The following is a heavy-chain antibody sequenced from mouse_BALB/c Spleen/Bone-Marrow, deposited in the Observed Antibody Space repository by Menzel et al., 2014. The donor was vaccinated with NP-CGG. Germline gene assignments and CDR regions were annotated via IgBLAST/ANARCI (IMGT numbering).Heavy chain of an antibody. CDR2: ISTYPGNT. V-gene: IGHV1-67*01. CDR3: ARGIYYDSTWFAY. CDR1: GYTFTDYA. D-gene: IGHD2-4*01. Sequence: VQLPQSGPELVRPGVSVKISCKGSGYTFTDYAMHWVKQSHAKSLEWIGVISTYPGNTNYNQKFKGKATMTVDKSSSTDNMELDRLTSEDSAIYYCARGIYYDSTWFAYWGQGTLVTVSA. J-gene: IGHJ3*01.